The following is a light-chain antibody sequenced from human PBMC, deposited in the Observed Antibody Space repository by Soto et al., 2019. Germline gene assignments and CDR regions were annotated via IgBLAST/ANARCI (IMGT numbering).Light chain of an antibody. CDR1: QGIRND. J-gene: IGKJ4*01. CDR3: QKYDNFPLT. Sequence: IQMTQSPSSLSASVGDRVTITCRASQGIRNDLGWYQQKPGKAPKLLIYAASSLQSGVPSRFSGSGSGTVFTFTISSLQPEDSATYYCQKYDNFPLTFGGGTKV. V-gene: IGKV1-6*01. CDR2: AAS.